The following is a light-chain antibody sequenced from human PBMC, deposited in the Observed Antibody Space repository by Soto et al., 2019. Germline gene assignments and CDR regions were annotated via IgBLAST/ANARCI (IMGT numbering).Light chain of an antibody. CDR2: GAS. J-gene: IGKJ4*01. CDR1: QRVNIN. CDR3: QQRSNWRVT. V-gene: IGKV3-15*01. Sequence: ERVVAQSPGSLSVSPGERGTLSCRANQRVNINLAWYQQKPGQAPRLLIYGASTRATGIPARFSGSGSGTEFTLTISSLQSEDFGVYYCQQRSNWRVTFGGGTKVDIK.